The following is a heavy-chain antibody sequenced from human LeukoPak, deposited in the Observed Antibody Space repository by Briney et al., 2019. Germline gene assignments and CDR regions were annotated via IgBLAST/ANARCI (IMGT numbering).Heavy chain of an antibody. CDR2: IYTSRST. CDR3: ARHGQYSSSWYGGPYYYYYMDV. CDR1: GASISSYY. V-gene: IGHV4-4*09. J-gene: IGHJ6*03. D-gene: IGHD6-13*01. Sequence: SGALSLTCTASGASISSYYWSWIRQPPGKGLEWIGFIYTSRSTNYNPSLKSRVTISVDTSKTHFSLKLSSVTAADTAVYYCARHGQYSSSWYGGPYYYYYMDVWGKGTTVTVSS.